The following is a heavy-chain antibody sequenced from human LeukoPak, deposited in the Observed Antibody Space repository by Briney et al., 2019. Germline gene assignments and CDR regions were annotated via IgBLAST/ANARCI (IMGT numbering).Heavy chain of an antibody. Sequence: GASVKVSYKASGYTFTSYAMNWVRQAPGQGLEWMGWISAYNGNTNYAQKLQGRVTMTTDTSTSTAYMELRSLRSDDTAVYYCAREVEGYDILTGYYRSYFDYWGQGTLVTVSS. CDR1: GYTFTSYA. CDR3: AREVEGYDILTGYYRSYFDY. CDR2: ISAYNGNT. V-gene: IGHV1-18*01. J-gene: IGHJ4*02. D-gene: IGHD3-9*01.